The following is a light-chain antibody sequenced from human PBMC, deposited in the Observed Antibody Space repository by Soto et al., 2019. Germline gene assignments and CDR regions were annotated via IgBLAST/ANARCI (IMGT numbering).Light chain of an antibody. J-gene: IGKJ1*01. V-gene: IGKV3-20*01. Sequence: EIVMTQFPASVSVSPGERVTLSCRASQSITRDLAWYQQKPGQAPRLLVFAASNRATGIPDRFTGSGSGKDFTLTISRLEPEDFAVDDCQQYGSSGTFDQGTKVDIK. CDR3: QQYGSSGT. CDR1: QSITRD. CDR2: AAS.